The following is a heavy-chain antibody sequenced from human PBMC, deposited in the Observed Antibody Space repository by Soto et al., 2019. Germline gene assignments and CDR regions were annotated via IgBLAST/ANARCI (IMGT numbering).Heavy chain of an antibody. CDR1: GGSISRGGYY. D-gene: IGHD5-12*01. J-gene: IGHJ6*03. CDR2: IYYSGGT. CDR3: ARKDSGYADYMDV. Sequence: QVQLQESGPGLVKPSQTLSLTCTVSGGSISRGGYYWSWIRQHPGKGLEWIAYIYYSGGTYYNPSLKSRVTISVDTSENQFSLRLSSVTAADTAVYYCARKDSGYADYMDVWGKGTTVTVSS. V-gene: IGHV4-31*03.